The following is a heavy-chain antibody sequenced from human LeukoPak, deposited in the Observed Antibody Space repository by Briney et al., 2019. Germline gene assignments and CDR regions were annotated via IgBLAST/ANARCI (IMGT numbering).Heavy chain of an antibody. V-gene: IGHV3-21*01. CDR1: GCTFTSYN. J-gene: IGHJ3*02. D-gene: IGHD4-23*01. Sequence: PGGSLRLSCAASGCTFTSYNMAWVRQSPAKGLEWVSSISGSSSDIYYADSLKGRFTSSRDNAKNSLYLQMNSLRAEDTAIYYCATLDYGGNSFHVFDIWGQGTMVTVSS. CDR3: ATLDYGGNSFHVFDI. CDR2: ISGSSSDI.